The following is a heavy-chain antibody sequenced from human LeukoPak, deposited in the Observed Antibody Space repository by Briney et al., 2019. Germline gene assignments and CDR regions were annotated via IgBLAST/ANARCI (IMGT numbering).Heavy chain of an antibody. J-gene: IGHJ4*02. V-gene: IGHV1-2*02. CDR3: AREDWVGIVLMVYAERYFDY. CDR2: INPNSGGT. D-gene: IGHD2-8*01. Sequence: ASVKVSCKASGYTFTGYYMHWVRQAPGQGLEWMGWINPNSGGTNYAQKFQGRVTMTRDTSISTAYMELSRLRSDDTAVYYCAREDWVGIVLMVYAERYFDYWGQGTLVAVSS. CDR1: GYTFTGYY.